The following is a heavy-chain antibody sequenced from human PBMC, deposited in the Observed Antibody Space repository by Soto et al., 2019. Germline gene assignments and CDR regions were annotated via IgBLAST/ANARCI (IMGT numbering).Heavy chain of an antibody. Sequence: EVQLLESGGGLVQPGGSLRLSCAASGFTFSSYAMSWVRQAPGKGLEWVSAISGSGGSTYYADSVKGRFTISRDNSKNTRYLQMTILRDEDTAVYYCAKGRGSYDYWGQGTLVTVSS. D-gene: IGHD1-26*01. J-gene: IGHJ4*02. CDR2: ISGSGGST. CDR1: GFTFSSYA. CDR3: AKGRGSYDY. V-gene: IGHV3-23*01.